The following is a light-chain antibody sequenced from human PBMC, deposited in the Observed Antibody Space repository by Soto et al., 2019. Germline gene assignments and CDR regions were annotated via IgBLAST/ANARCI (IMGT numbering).Light chain of an antibody. J-gene: IGLJ2*01. CDR1: SGDVGGYNY. CDR2: DVN. Sequence: QSALTQPASVSGSPGQSITISCAGTSGDVGGYNYVSWYQQHPGKVPRLIISDVNKRPSGVSDRFSGSKSGNTASLTISGLQAEDEADYYCASFTRSVPVVFGGGTKLTVL. V-gene: IGLV2-14*03. CDR3: ASFTRSVPVV.